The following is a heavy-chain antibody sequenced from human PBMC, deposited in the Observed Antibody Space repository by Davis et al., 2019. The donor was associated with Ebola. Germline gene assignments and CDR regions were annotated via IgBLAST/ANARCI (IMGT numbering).Heavy chain of an antibody. Sequence: SETLSLTCTLSGGFINNRSYHWGWIRQAPGKGLEWIANICYNGDTYSNSSLTSRVNISVDTSKNQFSLNLRSVTAADTAVYYCARGREIRFLEWLCPFRFDPWGQGTLVTVSS. CDR2: ICYNGDT. J-gene: IGHJ5*02. D-gene: IGHD3-3*01. CDR3: ARGREIRFLEWLCPFRFDP. V-gene: IGHV4-39*01. CDR1: GGFINNRSYH.